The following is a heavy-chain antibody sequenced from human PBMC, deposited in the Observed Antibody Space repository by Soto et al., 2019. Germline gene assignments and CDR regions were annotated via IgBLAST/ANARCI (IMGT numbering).Heavy chain of an antibody. CDR3: VNGAFYDSEVRTFDI. CDR1: GFTFSSYG. CDR2: ISYDGSNK. D-gene: IGHD3-22*01. V-gene: IGHV3-30*18. Sequence: GGSLRLSCAASGFTFSSYGMHWVRQAPGKGLEWVAVISYDGSNKYYADSVKGRLTISRDNSKNTLYLQMSSLKAEDTALYYCVNGAFYDSEVRTFDIWGQGTMVTVS. J-gene: IGHJ3*02.